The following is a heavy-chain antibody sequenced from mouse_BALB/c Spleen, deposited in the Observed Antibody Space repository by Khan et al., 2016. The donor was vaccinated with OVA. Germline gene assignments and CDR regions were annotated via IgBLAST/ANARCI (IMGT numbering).Heavy chain of an antibody. CDR3: ARALYYSYGYALDC. D-gene: IGHD2-14*01. V-gene: IGHV3-2*02. J-gene: IGHJ4*01. CDR2: ISSTGGP. CDR1: GYSITSDYA. Sequence: EVQLQESGPGLVKPSQSLSLTCTVTGYSITSDYAWNWIRQFPGNKLEWMCYISSTGGPSYNPSLKSRFSFTLYTSKNPFFLQLKAVTDEDTATYYCARALYYSYGYALDCWGRGTLVTVSS.